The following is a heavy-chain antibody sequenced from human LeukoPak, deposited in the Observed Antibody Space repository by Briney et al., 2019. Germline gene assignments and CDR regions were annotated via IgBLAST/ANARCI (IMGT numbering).Heavy chain of an antibody. CDR2: ISYDGSNK. V-gene: IGHV3-30*18. CDR1: GLTFSSYG. J-gene: IGHJ4*02. CDR3: AKDQTGEFDY. D-gene: IGHD7-27*01. Sequence: GGSLRLSCAASGLTFSSYGMHWVRQAPGKGLEWVAVISYDGSNKYYADSVKGRFTISRDNSKNTLYLQMNSLRAEDTAVYYCAKDQTGEFDYWGQGTLVTVSS.